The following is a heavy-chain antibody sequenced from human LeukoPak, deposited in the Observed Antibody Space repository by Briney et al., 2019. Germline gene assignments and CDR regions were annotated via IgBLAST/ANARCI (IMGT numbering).Heavy chain of an antibody. D-gene: IGHD5-18*01. V-gene: IGHV3-49*04. CDR3: TRGPIQLWPYYGMDV. J-gene: IGHJ6*02. Sequence: PGGSLRLSCTASGFTFGDHAMSWVRQAPGKGLEWVGFIRSKAYGGTTEYAASVKGRFTISRDDSKSIAYLQMNSLKTEDTAAYYCTRGPIQLWPYYGMDVWGQGTTVIVSS. CDR2: IRSKAYGGTT. CDR1: GFTFGDHA.